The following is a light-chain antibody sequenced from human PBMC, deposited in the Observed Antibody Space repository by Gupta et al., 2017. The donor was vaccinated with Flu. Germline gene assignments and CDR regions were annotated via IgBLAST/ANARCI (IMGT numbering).Light chain of an antibody. Sequence: DIVMTQSPDSRAVSLGEKATINCKSSQSVFYSSNNKNQLAWYQRKPGPPPKLLIYWASTRESGVPDRFSGSGSGTDFTLTISSLQAEDVAVYYCHQYYTIPFTFGGGTKVEIK. CDR2: WAS. CDR1: QSVFYSSNNKNQ. V-gene: IGKV4-1*01. J-gene: IGKJ4*01. CDR3: HQYYTIPFT.